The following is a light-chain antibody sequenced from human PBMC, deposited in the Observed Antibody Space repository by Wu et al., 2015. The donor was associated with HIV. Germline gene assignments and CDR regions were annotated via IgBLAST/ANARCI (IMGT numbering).Light chain of an antibody. J-gene: IGKJ2*02. CDR2: GAS. V-gene: IGKV3-15*01. CDR3: QQYNNWPRT. CDR1: QSVSSN. Sequence: KMMTQSPATLSVSPGERVTLSCRASQSVSSNLVWYQQKPGQAPRLLIYGASTRATGIPARFSGSGSGTEFTLTISSMQSEDFAVYYCQQYNNWPRTFGQGTKLEIK.